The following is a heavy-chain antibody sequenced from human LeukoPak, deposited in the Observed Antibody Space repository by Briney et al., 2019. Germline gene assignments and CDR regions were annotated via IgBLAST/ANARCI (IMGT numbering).Heavy chain of an antibody. CDR1: GFTFTTYS. J-gene: IGHJ3*02. CDR2: ISGSSTTI. CDR3: ARAYAAFDI. D-gene: IGHD4-17*01. V-gene: IGHV3-48*02. Sequence: VGSLRLSCAAPGFTFTTYSMNWVRQAPGKGLEWVSYISGSSTTIYYADSVKGRFTISRDNAKNSLYLQMSSLRDEDTAVYYCARAYAAFDIWGQGTMVIVSS.